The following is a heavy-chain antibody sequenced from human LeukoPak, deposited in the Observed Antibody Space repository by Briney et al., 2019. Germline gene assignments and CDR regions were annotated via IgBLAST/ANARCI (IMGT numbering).Heavy chain of an antibody. Sequence: GGSLRLSCTASGFTFSDYYMSWIRKAPGKGLEWVSYISSSGSTIYYADSVKGRFTISRDNAKNSLYLQMNSLRAEDTAVYYCASLIAAAGTGYWGQGTLVTVSS. D-gene: IGHD6-13*01. CDR1: GFTFSDYY. V-gene: IGHV3-11*04. CDR3: ASLIAAAGTGY. CDR2: ISSSGSTI. J-gene: IGHJ4*02.